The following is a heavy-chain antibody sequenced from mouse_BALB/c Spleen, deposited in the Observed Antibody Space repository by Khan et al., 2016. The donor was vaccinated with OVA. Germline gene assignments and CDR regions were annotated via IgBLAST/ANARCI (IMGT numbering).Heavy chain of an antibody. Sequence: QVQLKQSGAELVRPGASVNLSCKTSGYIFTSYWIHWVKQRSGQGLEWIARIYPGSGSNHYNEKFKGKATLTADKSSTTAHMQLSSLQSEDSSVYFCERCGSSAMDYWGQGTSVTVSA. CDR1: GYIFTSYW. D-gene: IGHD3-1*01. V-gene: IGHV1-76*01. CDR3: ERCGSSAMDY. J-gene: IGHJ4*01. CDR2: IYPGSGSN.